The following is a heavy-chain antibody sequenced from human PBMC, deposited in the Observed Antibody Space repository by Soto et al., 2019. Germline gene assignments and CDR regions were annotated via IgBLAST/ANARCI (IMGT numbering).Heavy chain of an antibody. CDR1: GGSVSSGSYY. CDR3: AKTSNVVVIAMIMGGPEYFQH. D-gene: IGHD2-21*01. Sequence: KTSETLSLTCTVSGGSVSSGSYYWSWIRQPPGKGLEWIGYIYYSGSTNYNPSLKSRVTISVDTSKNQFSLKLSSVTAADTAVYYCAKTSNVVVIAMIMGGPEYFQHWGQGTLVTVSS. V-gene: IGHV4-61*01. CDR2: IYYSGST. J-gene: IGHJ1*01.